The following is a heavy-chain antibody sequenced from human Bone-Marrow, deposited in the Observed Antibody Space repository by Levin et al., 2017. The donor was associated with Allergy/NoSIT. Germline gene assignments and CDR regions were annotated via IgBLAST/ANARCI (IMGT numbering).Heavy chain of an antibody. CDR2: IYYSGST. V-gene: IGHV4-59*08. CDR1: GGSISSYY. CDR3: ARLAHSPDSSGDFPDY. Sequence: SGGSLRLSCTVSGGSISSYYWSWIRQPPGKGLEWIGYIYYSGSTNYNPSLKSRVTISVDTSKNQFSLKLSSVTAADTAVYYCARLAHSPDSSGDFPDYWGQGTLVTVSS. J-gene: IGHJ4*02. D-gene: IGHD3-22*01.